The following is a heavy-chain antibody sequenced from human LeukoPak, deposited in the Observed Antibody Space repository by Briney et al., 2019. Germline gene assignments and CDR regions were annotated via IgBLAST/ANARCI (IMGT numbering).Heavy chain of an antibody. V-gene: IGHV3-21*01. D-gene: IGHD5-24*01. Sequence: GGSLRLSCAASGFTFSRNAMNWVRQAPGKGLEWVSFISSSSNYMSYADSVKGRFTISRDNSKNTLYLQMNSLRAEDTAVYYCARDKGVATIRYYFDYWGQGTLVTVSS. J-gene: IGHJ4*02. CDR3: ARDKGVATIRYYFDY. CDR2: ISSSSNYM. CDR1: GFTFSRNA.